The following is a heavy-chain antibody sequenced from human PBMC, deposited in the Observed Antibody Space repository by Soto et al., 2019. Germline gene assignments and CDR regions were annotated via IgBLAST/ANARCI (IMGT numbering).Heavy chain of an antibody. CDR1: WGSIGDISYC. CDR3: VRSPGRIQYDY. V-gene: IGHV4-61*01. CDR2: IYYSGST. Sequence: LEPQSLTCTVAWGSIGDISYCLRWNRQPPGKGLEWIVYIYYSGSTNYNPSLKSRVTISVDASKNQFSLKLSSVTAADTAVYYCVRSPGRIQYDYWGQGTLVTVS. J-gene: IGHJ4*02.